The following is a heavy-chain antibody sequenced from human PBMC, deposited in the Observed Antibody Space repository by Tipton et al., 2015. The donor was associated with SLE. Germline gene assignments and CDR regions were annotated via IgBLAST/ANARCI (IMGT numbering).Heavy chain of an antibody. CDR3: ARHTHFYEFWSDDP. J-gene: IGHJ5*02. CDR1: GASIVNGY. CDR2: VPYTGSA. D-gene: IGHD3-3*01. Sequence: TLSLTCTVSGASIVNGYWSWIRQPPGGGLEWIGYVPYTGSANYNPSLRSRVTTSMDTSRNQFSLRLSSVTAADTAMYYCARHTHFYEFWSDDPWGQGTLVIVSS. V-gene: IGHV4-59*08.